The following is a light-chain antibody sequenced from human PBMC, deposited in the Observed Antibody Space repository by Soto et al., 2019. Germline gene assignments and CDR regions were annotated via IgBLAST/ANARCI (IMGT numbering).Light chain of an antibody. V-gene: IGLV2-8*01. J-gene: IGLJ1*01. CDR2: EVS. CDR1: SSDVGGYNY. CDR3: SSYAGSNNYV. Sequence: QSVLTQPPSASGSPGQSVTISCTGTSSDVGGYNYVSWYQQHPGKAPKLMIYEVSKRPSGVPDRFSGYKSGNTASLTVSGLQAEDEADYYCSSYAGSNNYVFGTGTQLTVL.